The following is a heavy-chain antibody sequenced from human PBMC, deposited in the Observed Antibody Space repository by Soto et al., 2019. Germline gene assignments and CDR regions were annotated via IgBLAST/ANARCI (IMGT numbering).Heavy chain of an antibody. Sequence: HPGGSLGLACATSGVTLSSYGVHWVRQAPGKGLEWVALIWYDGSHTYYADSVKGRFTISRDDSKSTLYLQMDSLRDEDTAVYYCARMGGWTVRHSDPYLDYWGQGTLVTVSS. CDR1: GVTLSSYG. J-gene: IGHJ4*02. CDR2: IWYDGSHT. D-gene: IGHD3-10*01. CDR3: ARMGGWTVRHSDPYLDY. V-gene: IGHV3-33*01.